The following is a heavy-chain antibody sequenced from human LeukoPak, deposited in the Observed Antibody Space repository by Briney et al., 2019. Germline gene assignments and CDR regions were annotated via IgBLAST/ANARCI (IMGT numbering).Heavy chain of an antibody. CDR3: ARQGALSAPFND. Sequence: SETLSLTCTVATGSISTYYWSWIRQPPGKGLEWIGSSYDTGRTDYNPSLKSRVTISIDTSKNQFSLELTYVTAADTAIYYCARQGALSAPFNDWGQGSLVTVSS. CDR2: SYDTGRT. CDR1: TGSISTYY. V-gene: IGHV4-59*08. J-gene: IGHJ1*01. D-gene: IGHD2-15*01.